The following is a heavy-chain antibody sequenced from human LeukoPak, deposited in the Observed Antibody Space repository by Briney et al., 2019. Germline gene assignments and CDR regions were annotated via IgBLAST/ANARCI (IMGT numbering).Heavy chain of an antibody. Sequence: QTGGSLRLSCAASGFTFSTYAMSWVRQAPGKGLEWVSAIRGSGGTTYYADSVKGRFTISRDNSKNTLFPQMNSLRAEDTAVYYCAKDLLFGVPDSWGQGTLVTVSS. J-gene: IGHJ4*02. CDR1: GFTFSTYA. CDR2: IRGSGGTT. CDR3: AKDLLFGVPDS. D-gene: IGHD3-3*01. V-gene: IGHV3-23*01.